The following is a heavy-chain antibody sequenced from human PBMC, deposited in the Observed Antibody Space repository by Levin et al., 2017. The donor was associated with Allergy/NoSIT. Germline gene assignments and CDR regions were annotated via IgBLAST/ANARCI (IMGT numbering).Heavy chain of an antibody. Sequence: SETLSLTCAVYGGSFSGYYWSWIRQPPGKGLEWIGEINHSGSTNYNPSLKSRVTISVDTSKNQFSLKLSSVTAADTAVYYCARLLTIFGVVLNYYYYGMDGWGQGTTVTVSS. CDR3: ARLLTIFGVVLNYYYYGMDG. D-gene: IGHD3-3*01. CDR2: INHSGST. J-gene: IGHJ6*02. CDR1: GGSFSGYY. V-gene: IGHV4-34*01.